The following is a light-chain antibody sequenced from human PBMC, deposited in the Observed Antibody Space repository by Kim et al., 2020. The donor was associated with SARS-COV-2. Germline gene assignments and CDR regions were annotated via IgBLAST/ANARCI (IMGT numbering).Light chain of an antibody. V-gene: IGKV3-11*01. CDR2: DAS. CDR3: QQRSNWPRSLT. J-gene: IGKJ4*01. CDR1: QSVSRY. Sequence: PGETATLSCKASQSVSRYLAWYQQKPGQAPRLLIYDASSRATGIPARFSGSGSGTDFTLTISSLEPEDFAVYYCQQRSNWPRSLTFGGGTKVEIK.